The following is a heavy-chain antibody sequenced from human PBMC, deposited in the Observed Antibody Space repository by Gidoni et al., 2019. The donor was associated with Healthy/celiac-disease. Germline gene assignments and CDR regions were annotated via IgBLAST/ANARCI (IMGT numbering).Heavy chain of an antibody. CDR3: AHSYCTNGVCSPPPDY. CDR1: GFSLSTSGVG. D-gene: IGHD2-8*01. J-gene: IGHJ4*02. CDR2: IYWNDDK. Sequence: QITLKESGPTLVKPTQTLTLTCTFSGFSLSTSGVGVGWIRQPPGKALEWLALIYWNDDKRYSPSLKSRLTITKDTSKNQVVLTMTNMDPVDTATYYCAHSYCTNGVCSPPPDYWGQGTLVTVSS. V-gene: IGHV2-5*01.